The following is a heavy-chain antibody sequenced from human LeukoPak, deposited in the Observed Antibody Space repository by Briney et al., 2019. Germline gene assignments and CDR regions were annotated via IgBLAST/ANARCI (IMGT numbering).Heavy chain of an antibody. CDR2: INPNSGGT. CDR1: GYTFTGHY. Sequence: ASVKVSCKASGYTFTGHYLHWVRQARGQGLEWMGWINPNSGGTNYAQNFQGRVTMTRDTSITTAYMELSRLGSDDAAVYFCARGDIWNDTPYFDYWGQGTLVTLSS. D-gene: IGHD1-1*01. CDR3: ARGDIWNDTPYFDY. J-gene: IGHJ4*02. V-gene: IGHV1-2*02.